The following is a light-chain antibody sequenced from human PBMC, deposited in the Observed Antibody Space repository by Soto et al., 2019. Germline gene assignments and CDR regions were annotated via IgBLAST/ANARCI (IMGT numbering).Light chain of an antibody. Sequence: DIQMTQSPSSLSASVGDRVTITCRASQSISSYLNWYQQKPGKAPKLLIYAASILQSGVPSRFSGSGPGTDFTLTISSLQPEDFPTYYCQQSYSPPPSFGQGTKLEIK. V-gene: IGKV1-39*01. CDR1: QSISSY. CDR2: AAS. J-gene: IGKJ2*01. CDR3: QQSYSPPPS.